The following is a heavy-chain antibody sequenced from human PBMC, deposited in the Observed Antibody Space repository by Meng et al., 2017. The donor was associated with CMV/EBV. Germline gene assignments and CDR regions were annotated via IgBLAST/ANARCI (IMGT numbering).Heavy chain of an antibody. CDR2: IYYSGST. CDR3: ARLNLMTTVTTPGSYYYYGMDV. J-gene: IGHJ6*02. V-gene: IGHV4-59*01. D-gene: IGHD4-11*01. CDR1: GGSISSYY. Sequence: SETLSLTCTVSGGSISSYYWSWIRQPPGKGLEWIGYIYYSGSTNYNPSLKSRVTISVDTSKNQFSPKLSSVTAADTAVYYCARLNLMTTVTTPGSYYYYGMDVWGQGTTVTVSS.